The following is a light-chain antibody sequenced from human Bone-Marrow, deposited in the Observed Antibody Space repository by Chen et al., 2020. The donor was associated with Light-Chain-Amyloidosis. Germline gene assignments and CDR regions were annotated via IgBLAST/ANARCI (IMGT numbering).Light chain of an antibody. CDR2: DAS. Sequence: EILLTQSPDTLSLSPGERATLSCRASQSVSKYLAWYQQKPGQAPRLLIYDASNRATGIPARFSGSGSGTDFTLTISSLEPEDFAVYYCQQRSNWPLTFGGGTKVEIK. V-gene: IGKV3-11*01. CDR3: QQRSNWPLT. CDR1: QSVSKY. J-gene: IGKJ4*01.